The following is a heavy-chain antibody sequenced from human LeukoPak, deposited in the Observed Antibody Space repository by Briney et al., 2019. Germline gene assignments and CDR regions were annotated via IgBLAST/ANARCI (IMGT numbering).Heavy chain of an antibody. Sequence: PSETLSLTCTVSAGSISSSDYYWSWIRQPPGKGLEWIGYIYYSGSTYYNPSLKSRVTISVDTSKNQFSLKLSSVTAADTAVYYCARAKWELLGLTSFDYWAQGTLVTVSS. J-gene: IGHJ4*02. CDR2: IYYSGST. CDR1: AGSISSSDYY. D-gene: IGHD2-15*01. CDR3: ARAKWELLGLTSFDY. V-gene: IGHV4-30-4*08.